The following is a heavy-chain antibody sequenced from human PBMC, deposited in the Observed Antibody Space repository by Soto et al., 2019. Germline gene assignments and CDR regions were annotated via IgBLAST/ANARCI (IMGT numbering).Heavy chain of an antibody. CDR3: ARVWYSSGWYFDY. CDR2: MNPNSGNT. CDR1: GYAFTSYD. D-gene: IGHD6-19*01. Sequence: ASVKVSCKASGYAFTSYDINWVRQATGQGPEWMGWMNPNSGNTGYAQKFQGRVTMTRNTSISTAYMELSSLRSEDTAVYYCARVWYSSGWYFDYWGQGTLVTVSS. V-gene: IGHV1-8*01. J-gene: IGHJ4*02.